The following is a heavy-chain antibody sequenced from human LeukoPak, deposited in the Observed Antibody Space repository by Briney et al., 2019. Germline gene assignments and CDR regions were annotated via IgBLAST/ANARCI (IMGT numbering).Heavy chain of an antibody. D-gene: IGHD5-12*01. CDR2: VYHSGSN. CDR3: ARDGPRSGYDLGHFDN. CDR1: GYSISSGYY. Sequence: PSETLSLTCTVSGYSISSGYYWGWIRQPPGKGLEWIGSVYHSGSNYYNPSFKSRVTISADTSKNQFSLKVISVTAADTAVYYCARDGPRSGYDLGHFDNLGQGTLVTASS. J-gene: IGHJ4*02. V-gene: IGHV4-38-2*02.